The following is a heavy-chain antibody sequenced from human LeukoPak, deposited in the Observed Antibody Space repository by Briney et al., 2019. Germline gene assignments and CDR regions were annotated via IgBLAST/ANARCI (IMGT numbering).Heavy chain of an antibody. D-gene: IGHD2-2*01. Sequence: PSETLSLTCAVYGGSFSGYYWSWIRQPPGKGLEWIGEINHSGSTNYNPSLKSRVTISVDTSKNQFSLKLSSVTAADTAVYYCASVEGSTQLPAGYWGQGTLVTVSS. V-gene: IGHV4-34*01. CDR3: ASVEGSTQLPAGY. J-gene: IGHJ4*02. CDR2: INHSGST. CDR1: GGSFSGYY.